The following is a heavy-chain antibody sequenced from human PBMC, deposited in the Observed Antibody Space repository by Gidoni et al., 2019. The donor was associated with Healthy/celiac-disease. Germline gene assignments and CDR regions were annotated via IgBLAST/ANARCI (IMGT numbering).Heavy chain of an antibody. J-gene: IGHJ3*02. CDR3: ARDRLAVDQVHAFDI. D-gene: IGHD6-19*01. CDR2: INASGGST. Sequence: HVQLVQSGAGVQKPAASVKVSCTASGDTFTSYYMHWVRQATGQGLEWMGIINASGGSTSYAQKFQGRVTMTRDTSTSTVYMELSSLRSEDTAVYYCARDRLAVDQVHAFDIWGQGTMVTVSS. V-gene: IGHV1-46*01. CDR1: GDTFTSYY.